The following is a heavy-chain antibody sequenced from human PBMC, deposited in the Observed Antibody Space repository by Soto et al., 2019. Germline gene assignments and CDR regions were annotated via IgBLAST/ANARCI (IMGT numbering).Heavy chain of an antibody. CDR3: ARITTGTTWYFDY. CDR2: IYHSGST. D-gene: IGHD1-1*01. J-gene: IGHJ4*02. CDR1: SGSISSSNW. Sequence: SETLSLTCAVSSGSISSSNWWSWGRQPPGKGLEWIGEIYHSGSTNYNPSLKSRVTISVDKSKNQFSLKLSSVTAADTAVYYCARITTGTTWYFDYWGQGTLVTVSS. V-gene: IGHV4-4*02.